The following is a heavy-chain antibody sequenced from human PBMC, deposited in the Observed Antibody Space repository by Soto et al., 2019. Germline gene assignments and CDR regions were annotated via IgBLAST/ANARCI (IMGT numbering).Heavy chain of an antibody. CDR2: MNPNSGNT. V-gene: IGHV1-8*01. Sequence: QVQLVQSGAEVKKPGASVKVSCKASGYTFTSYDINWVRQATGQGLEWMGWMNPNSGNTGYAQKCQGSVSIPRHXSISTAYMELSSLRSEDTAVYYCAREGGYSYGFDYWGQGTLVTVSS. J-gene: IGHJ4*02. CDR1: GYTFTSYD. D-gene: IGHD5-18*01. CDR3: AREGGYSYGFDY.